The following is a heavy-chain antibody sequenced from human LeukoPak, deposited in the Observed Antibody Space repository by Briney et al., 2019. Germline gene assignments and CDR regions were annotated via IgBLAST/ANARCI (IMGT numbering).Heavy chain of an antibody. CDR1: GGSFCGYY. Sequence: KPSETLSLTCAVYGGSFCGYYWSWIRQPPGKGLEWIGEINHSGSSNYNPSLKSRVTISVDTSKNQFSLKLHSATAADTAVYYCARGRTAYSSSWYNWFDPWGQGTLVTVSS. J-gene: IGHJ5*02. V-gene: IGHV4-34*01. CDR3: ARGRTAYSSSWYNWFDP. D-gene: IGHD6-13*01. CDR2: INHSGSS.